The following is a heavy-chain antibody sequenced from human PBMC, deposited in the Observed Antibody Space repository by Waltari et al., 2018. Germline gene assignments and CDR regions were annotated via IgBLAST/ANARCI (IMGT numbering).Heavy chain of an antibody. CDR3: ARDGDRPPYNWFDP. CDR1: GGSISSSSYY. V-gene: IGHV4-39*07. D-gene: IGHD7-27*01. J-gene: IGHJ5*02. CDR2: IYYSGST. Sequence: QLQLQESGPGLVKPSETLSLTCTVSGGSISSSSYYWGWIRQPPGKGLEWIGSIYYSGSTYYNPSLKRRVTISVDTSKNQFSLKLSSVTAADTAVYYCARDGDRPPYNWFDPWGQGTLVTVSS.